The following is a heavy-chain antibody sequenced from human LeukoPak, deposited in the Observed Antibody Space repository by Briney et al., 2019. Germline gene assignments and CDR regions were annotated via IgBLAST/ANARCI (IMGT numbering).Heavy chain of an antibody. CDR1: GGSISSGDYY. CDR2: IYYSGST. CDR3: ASLVATIGNFDY. D-gene: IGHD5-12*01. Sequence: SETLSLTCTVSGGSISSGDYYWSWIRQPPGMGLEWIGYIYYSGSTYYNPSLKSRVTISVDTSKNQFSLKLSSVTAADTAVYYCASLVATIGNFDYWGQGTLVTVSS. V-gene: IGHV4-30-4*01. J-gene: IGHJ4*02.